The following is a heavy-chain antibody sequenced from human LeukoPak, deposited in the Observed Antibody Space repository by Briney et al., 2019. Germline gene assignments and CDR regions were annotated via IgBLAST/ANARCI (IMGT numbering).Heavy chain of an antibody. CDR1: RFTFSTFG. J-gene: IGHJ5*02. CDR2: FRGDGGST. Sequence: GGSLRLSCEVSRFTFSTFGMNWLRQAPGKGPEWVSSFRGDGGSTYYAESVKGRFTISRDNSKNTVYLQMNNLRVEDTAIYYCAKDGYGSGGRWFDPWGQGTLVTVSS. CDR3: AKDGYGSGGRWFDP. V-gene: IGHV3-23*01. D-gene: IGHD3-10*01.